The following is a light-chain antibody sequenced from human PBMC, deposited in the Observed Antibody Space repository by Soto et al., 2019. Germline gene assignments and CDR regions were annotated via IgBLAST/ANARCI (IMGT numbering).Light chain of an antibody. J-gene: IGLJ1*01. CDR3: SSYTSSSTLGV. V-gene: IGLV2-14*01. Sequence: QSALTQPASVSGSPGQSITISCTGTSSDAGGYKYVSWYQQHPGKAPKLMIYDVSNRPSGVSNRFSGCKSGNTASLTISGLQAEDEADYYCSSYTSSSTLGVFGTGTKVTGL. CDR2: DVS. CDR1: SSDAGGYKY.